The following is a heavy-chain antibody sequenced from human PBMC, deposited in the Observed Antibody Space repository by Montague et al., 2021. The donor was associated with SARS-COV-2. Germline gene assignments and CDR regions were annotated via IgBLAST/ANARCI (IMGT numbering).Heavy chain of an antibody. D-gene: IGHD3-9*01. CDR3: ARNPHNDGLNGPPDF. Sequence: SETLSLTCTVSGVSFTDYYWSWIRQPPGKGLEWVGEVFYNGSTNFNPSLKSRVAISVDTSKNQFSLRLTSVTAADTAFYYCARNPHNDGLNGPPDFWGQGTSVTVSS. CDR1: GVSFTDYY. V-gene: IGHV4-59*08. CDR2: VFYNGST. J-gene: IGHJ4*02.